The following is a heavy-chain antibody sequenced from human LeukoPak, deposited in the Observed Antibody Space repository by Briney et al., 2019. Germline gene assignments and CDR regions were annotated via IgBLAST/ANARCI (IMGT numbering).Heavy chain of an antibody. V-gene: IGHV4-34*01. J-gene: IGHJ4*02. D-gene: IGHD3-10*01. CDR1: GGSFSGYY. CDR3: ARSLRSGSYYNRAREYYFDY. CDR2: INHSGST. Sequence: SETLSLTCAVYGGSFSGYYWSWIRQPPGKGLEWIGEINHSGSTNYNPSLKSRVTISVDTSKNQSSLKLSSVTAADTAVYYCARSLRSGSYYNRAREYYFDYWGQGTLVTVSS.